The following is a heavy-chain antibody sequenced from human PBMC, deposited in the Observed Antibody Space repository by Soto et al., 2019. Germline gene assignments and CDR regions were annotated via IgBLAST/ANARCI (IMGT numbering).Heavy chain of an antibody. V-gene: IGHV4-39*01. CDR1: VGSISSSRSY. J-gene: IGHJ5*02. CDR2: IFYAGNT. D-gene: IGHD6-13*01. Sequence: QLQLQESGPGLVKPSETLSLTCNVSVGSISSSRSYWAWFRQPPGKELEWIANIFYAGNTYYNPSRKGRVPVSVDPSTTQFSLRLDSVTAADTAVHYCARQAAAPGIDLWFDPCGQGTLFTVSS. CDR3: ARQAAAPGIDLWFDP.